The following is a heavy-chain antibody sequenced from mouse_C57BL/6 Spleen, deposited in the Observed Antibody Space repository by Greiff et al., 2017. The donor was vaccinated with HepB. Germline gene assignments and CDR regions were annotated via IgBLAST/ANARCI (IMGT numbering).Heavy chain of an antibody. V-gene: IGHV1-63*01. CDR2: IYPGGGYT. Sequence: QVQLQQSGAELVRPGTSVKMSCKASGYTFTNYWIGWVKQRPGHGLEWIGDIYPGGGYTNYNEKFKGKATLTADNSSSTAYMQFSSLTSEDSAIYYCARLGDYYGPPSMDYWGQGTSVTVSS. D-gene: IGHD1-1*01. CDR3: ARLGDYYGPPSMDY. CDR1: GYTFTNYW. J-gene: IGHJ4*01.